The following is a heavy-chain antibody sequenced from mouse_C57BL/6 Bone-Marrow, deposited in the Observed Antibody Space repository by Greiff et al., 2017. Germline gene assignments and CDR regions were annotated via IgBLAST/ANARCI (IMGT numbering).Heavy chain of an antibody. CDR1: GYTFTDYE. CDR2: IDPETGGT. J-gene: IGHJ1*03. V-gene: IGHV1-15*01. CDR3: TNYYGSSGWYFDV. D-gene: IGHD1-1*01. Sequence: VQLQQSGAELVRPGASVTLSCKASGYTFTDYEMHWVKQTPVHGLEWIGAIDPETGGTAYNQKFKGKAILTADKSSSTAYMELRSLTSEDSAVYSCTNYYGSSGWYFDVWGTGTTVTVSS.